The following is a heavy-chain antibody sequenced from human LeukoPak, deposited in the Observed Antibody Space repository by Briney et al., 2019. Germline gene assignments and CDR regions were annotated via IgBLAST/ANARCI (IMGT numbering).Heavy chain of an antibody. Sequence: TETLSLTCTVSSGSISGYYWSWLPQPPGKGLEWIGYIYYSGSNNHNPSLKSRVIITVNTSKNQFSLKLSSVTAADTAVYYCARDDGGGKLDYWGQGTLVTVSS. CDR1: SGSISGYY. CDR2: IYYSGSN. V-gene: IGHV4-59*01. J-gene: IGHJ4*02. CDR3: ARDDGGGKLDY. D-gene: IGHD4-23*01.